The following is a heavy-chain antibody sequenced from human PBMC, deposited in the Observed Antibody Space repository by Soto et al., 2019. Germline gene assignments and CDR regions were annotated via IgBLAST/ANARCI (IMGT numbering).Heavy chain of an antibody. V-gene: IGHV3-66*01. CDR3: GRYFDWLSTYY. CDR2: IYSGGST. CDR1: GFTFSTFD. D-gene: IGHD3-9*01. Sequence: GGSLRLSCAASGFTFSTFDMSWVRQAPGKGLEWVSVIYSGGSTYYADSVKGRFTISRDNSKNTLYLQMNSLRAEDTAVYYCGRYFDWLSTYYWGQGTMVTAPQ. J-gene: IGHJ4*02.